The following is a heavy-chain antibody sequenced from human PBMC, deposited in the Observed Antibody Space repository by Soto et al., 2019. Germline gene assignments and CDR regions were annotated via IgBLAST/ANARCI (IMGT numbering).Heavy chain of an antibody. CDR3: ARDVLYVGYDSIGYFGY. J-gene: IGHJ4*02. D-gene: IGHD3-22*01. V-gene: IGHV3-20*04. Sequence: EVHLVESGGGVVRPGGSLRLSCVASGFTFDDFGMSWVRQAPGKGLDWVSGISWNGGTTDYADSVKGRFTISRDNAKHSLYLQMNSLRAEDADLYYCARDVLYVGYDSIGYFGYWGQRTLVTVSS. CDR1: GFTFDDFG. CDR2: ISWNGGTT.